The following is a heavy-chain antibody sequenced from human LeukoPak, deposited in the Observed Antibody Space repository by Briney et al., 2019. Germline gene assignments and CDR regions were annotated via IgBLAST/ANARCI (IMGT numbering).Heavy chain of an antibody. CDR1: GFTFSDYY. Sequence: GGSLRLSCAASGFTFSDYYMSWIRQAPGKGLEWVSYISSSGSTIYYADSVKGRFTISRDNAKNSLYLQMDSLRAEDTAVYYCARDCGDYVDYFDYWGQGTLVTVSS. CDR2: ISSSGSTI. V-gene: IGHV3-11*01. J-gene: IGHJ4*02. CDR3: ARDCGDYVDYFDY. D-gene: IGHD4-17*01.